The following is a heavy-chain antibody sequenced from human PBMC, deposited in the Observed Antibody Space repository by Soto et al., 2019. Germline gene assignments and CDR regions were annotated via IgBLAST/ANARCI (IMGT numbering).Heavy chain of an antibody. V-gene: IGHV2-5*02. Sequence: QITLKESGPPLMKPTQTLTLTCTVSGLSLSTSGVSVGWIRQPPGKALEWVALIYWDDGKRYNPSLKSRVTIAKDTSNNQVVLTATNMDPDDTATYYCAHSGYQLLFGRITFDVWGPGTLVTVSS. CDR1: GLSLSTSGVS. D-gene: IGHD2-2*01. J-gene: IGHJ3*01. CDR2: IYWDDGK. CDR3: AHSGYQLLFGRITFDV.